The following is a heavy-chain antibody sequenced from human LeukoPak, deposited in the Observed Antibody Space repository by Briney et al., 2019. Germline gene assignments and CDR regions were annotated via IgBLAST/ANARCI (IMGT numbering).Heavy chain of an antibody. D-gene: IGHD6-19*01. CDR3: TRDIEGAIVGSGWYCSFDY. Sequence: GASVKVSCKASGYSFTTYYVHWVRQAPGQGLEWMGIINPSAGSATYAQKFQDRVTMTTDTSTSTVYMELSSLRSDDTAVYYCTRDIEGAIVGSGWYCSFDYWAREPWSPSPQ. J-gene: IGHJ4*02. V-gene: IGHV1-46*01. CDR1: GYSFTTYY. CDR2: INPSAGSA.